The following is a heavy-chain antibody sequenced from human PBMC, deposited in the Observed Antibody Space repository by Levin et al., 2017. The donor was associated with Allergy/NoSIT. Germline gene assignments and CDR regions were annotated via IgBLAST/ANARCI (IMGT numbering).Heavy chain of an antibody. J-gene: IGHJ4*02. CDR2: VYPDGST. V-gene: IGHV4-4*02. Sequence: SETLSLTCVVSGGSIRGRNWWSWVRQSPGKGLEYIGEVYPDGSTSYNIPFQGRVTISIDTSRSQFSLNLESMSAADTAVYYCARAKEATGCFDYWGQGALVTVSS. CDR1: GGSIRGRNW. D-gene: IGHD3-9*01. CDR3: ARAKEATGCFDY.